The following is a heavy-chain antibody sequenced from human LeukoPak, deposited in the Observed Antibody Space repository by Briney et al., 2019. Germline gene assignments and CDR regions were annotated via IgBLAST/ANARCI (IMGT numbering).Heavy chain of an antibody. Sequence: PSETLSLTCAVSGGSISSGGYSWSWIRQPPGKGLEWIGYIYHSGSTYYNPSLKSRVTISVDRSKNQFSLKLSSVTAADTAVYYCASSTIAYGYWPADGFDYWGQGTLVTVSS. V-gene: IGHV4-30-2*01. CDR3: ASSTIAYGYWPADGFDY. CDR2: IYHSGST. D-gene: IGHD2-15*01. CDR1: GGSISSGGYS. J-gene: IGHJ4*02.